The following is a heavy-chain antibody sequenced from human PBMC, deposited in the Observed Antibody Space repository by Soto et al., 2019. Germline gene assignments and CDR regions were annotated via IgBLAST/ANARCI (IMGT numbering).Heavy chain of an antibody. CDR1: GCSISSGGCS. V-gene: IGHV4-30-2*01. J-gene: IGHJ4*02. CDR2: IYHSGST. D-gene: IGHD4-17*01. CDR3: ARGMTTVTTLDY. Sequence: SETLSLTCAVSGCSISSGGCSWSWIRQPPGKGLEWIGYIYHSGSTYYNPSLKSRVTISLDRSKKQFSLKLSSVTAAETAVYYCARGMTTVTTLDYWGQGTLVTVSS.